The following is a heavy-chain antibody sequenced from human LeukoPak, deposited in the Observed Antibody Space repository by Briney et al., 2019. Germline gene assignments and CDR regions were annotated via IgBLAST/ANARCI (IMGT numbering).Heavy chain of an antibody. J-gene: IGHJ6*03. CDR3: TSGTLSYYYMDV. CDR2: IYYSGST. D-gene: IGHD1-14*01. CDR1: GGSISSYY. Sequence: SKTMSLTCTVSGGSISSYYWSWIRQPPGKGLEWIGYIYYSGSTNYNPSLKGRVTISVDTSKNQFSLKLSSVTAADTAVYYCTSGTLSYYYMDVWGKGTTVTISS. V-gene: IGHV4-59*01.